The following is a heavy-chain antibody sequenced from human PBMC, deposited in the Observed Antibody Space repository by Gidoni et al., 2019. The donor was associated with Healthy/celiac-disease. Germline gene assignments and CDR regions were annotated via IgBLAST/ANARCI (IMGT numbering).Heavy chain of an antibody. J-gene: IGHJ4*02. V-gene: IGHV3-23*01. CDR3: AKDGWLDY. D-gene: IGHD2-15*01. CDR1: GFTVTNYA. Sequence: EVQLLVSGGGLVQPGGFLRLYCAASGFTVTNYAMHWVRQAPGKRLEWVSTISGSGGSTYYADSVKGRFTISRDNSKNTLYLQMNSLRAEDTAVYYCAKDGWLDYWGQGTLVTVSS. CDR2: ISGSGGST.